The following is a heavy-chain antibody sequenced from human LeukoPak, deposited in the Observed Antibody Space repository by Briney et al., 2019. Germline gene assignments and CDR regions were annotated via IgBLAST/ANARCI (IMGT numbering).Heavy chain of an antibody. Sequence: ASVQVSCKASGYTFTGYYMHWVRQAPGHLLEWMVRINPNSGGTNYAQKFQGRVTMTRDTSISTAYMELSSLRSEDTAVYYCARVGDYYDSSGYFNIWGQGTLVTVSS. J-gene: IGHJ4*02. CDR2: INPNSGGT. V-gene: IGHV1-2*02. CDR1: GYTFTGYY. CDR3: ARVGDYYDSSGYFNI. D-gene: IGHD3-22*01.